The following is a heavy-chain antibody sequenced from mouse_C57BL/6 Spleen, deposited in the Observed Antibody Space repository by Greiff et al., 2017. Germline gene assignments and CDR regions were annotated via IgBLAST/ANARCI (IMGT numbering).Heavy chain of an antibody. D-gene: IGHD3-2*02. CDR3: ARSSSGYYYAMDY. CDR2: IDPSDSYT. CDR1: GYTFTSYW. Sequence: QVQLKQPGAELVKPGASVKLSCKASGYTFTSYWMQWVKQRPGQGLEWIGEIDPSDSYTNYNQKFKGKATLTVDTSSSTAYMQLSSLTSEDSAVYYCARSSSGYYYAMDYWGQGTSVTVSS. J-gene: IGHJ4*01. V-gene: IGHV1-50*01.